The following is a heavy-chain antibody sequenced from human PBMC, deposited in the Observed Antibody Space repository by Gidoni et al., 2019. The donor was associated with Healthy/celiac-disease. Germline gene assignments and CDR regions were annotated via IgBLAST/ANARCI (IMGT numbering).Heavy chain of an antibody. J-gene: IGHJ5*02. D-gene: IGHD6-13*01. Sequence: QLQLQESGPGLVKPSETLSLTCTVSGGSISSSSYYWGWIRQPPGKGLEWIGSIYYSGSTYYNPSLKSRVTISVDTSKNQFSLKLSSVTAADTAVYYCARGGLGVAAAGRGNWFDPWGQGTLVTVSS. CDR2: IYYSGST. CDR3: ARGGLGVAAAGRGNWFDP. V-gene: IGHV4-39*07. CDR1: GGSISSSSYY.